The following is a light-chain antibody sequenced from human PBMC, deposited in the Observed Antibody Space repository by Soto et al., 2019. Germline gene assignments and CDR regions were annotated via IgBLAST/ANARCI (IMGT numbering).Light chain of an antibody. V-gene: IGKV3-15*01. CDR3: QQYRNWPRT. Sequence: EIVLTQSPGTLSLSPGERATLSCRASQSVSSNFLAWYQQKPGQAPRLLIYGASTRAIDMPGRFSGRGSGTEFTLTISSLQSEDFAVYYCQQYRNWPRTFGQGTKVDI. CDR2: GAS. CDR1: QSVSSN. J-gene: IGKJ1*01.